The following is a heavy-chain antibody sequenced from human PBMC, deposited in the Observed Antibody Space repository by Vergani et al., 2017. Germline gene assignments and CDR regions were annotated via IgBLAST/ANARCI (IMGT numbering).Heavy chain of an antibody. D-gene: IGHD5-12*01. Sequence: QVQLVQSGAEVKKPGASVKVPCKASGYTFTSYYMHWVRQAPGQGLEWMGIINPSGGSTRDAQKFQGRVTMTRDTSTSTVYMELSSLRSEDTAVYYCAGDLGFTGIFLDFDYWGQGTLVTVSS. CDR1: GYTFTSYY. CDR3: AGDLGFTGIFLDFDY. J-gene: IGHJ4*02. CDR2: INPSGGST. V-gene: IGHV1-46*01.